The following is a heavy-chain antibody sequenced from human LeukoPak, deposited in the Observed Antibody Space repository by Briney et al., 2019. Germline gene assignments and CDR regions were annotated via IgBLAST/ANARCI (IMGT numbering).Heavy chain of an antibody. J-gene: IGHJ6*03. Sequence: SETLSLTCAVYGGSFSGYYWSWIRQPPGKGLEWIGEINHSGSTNYNPSLKSRVTISVDTSKNQFSLKLSSVTAADTAVYYCSRGGPWLVAPPSSYYYMDVWGKGTQVTGSS. D-gene: IGHD6-19*01. V-gene: IGHV4-34*01. CDR2: INHSGST. CDR3: SRGGPWLVAPPSSYYYMDV. CDR1: GGSFSGYY.